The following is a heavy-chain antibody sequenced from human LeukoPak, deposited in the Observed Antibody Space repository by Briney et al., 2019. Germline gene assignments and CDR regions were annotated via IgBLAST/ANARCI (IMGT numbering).Heavy chain of an antibody. J-gene: IGHJ3*02. D-gene: IGHD4-23*01. CDR2: INPNSGGT. CDR3: ATEYGGNDAFDI. Sequence: ASVKVSCKASGYTFTGYYMHWVRQAPGQGLEWMGWINPNSGGTNYAQKFQGRVTMTEDTSTDTAYMELSSLRSEDTAVYYCATEYGGNDAFDIWGQGTMVTVSS. V-gene: IGHV1-2*02. CDR1: GYTFTGYY.